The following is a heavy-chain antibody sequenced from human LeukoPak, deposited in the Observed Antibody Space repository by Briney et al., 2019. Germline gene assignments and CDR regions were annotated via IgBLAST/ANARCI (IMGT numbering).Heavy chain of an antibody. CDR1: GYTFTAYY. V-gene: IGHV1-2*02. Sequence: ASVKVSCKASGYTFTAYYMHWVRQAPGQGPEWMGWINPNSGVTNYAQKFQGRVIMTSDTSISTAYMELSSLRSEDTAVYYCARGYDFWSGYDWFDPWGQGTLVTVSS. D-gene: IGHD3-3*01. CDR3: ARGYDFWSGYDWFDP. J-gene: IGHJ5*02. CDR2: INPNSGVT.